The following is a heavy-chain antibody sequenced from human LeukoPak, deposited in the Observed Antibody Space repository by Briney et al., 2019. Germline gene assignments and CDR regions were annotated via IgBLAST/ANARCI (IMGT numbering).Heavy chain of an antibody. J-gene: IGHJ6*02. V-gene: IGHV5-51*01. CDR1: GYSFTSYW. Sequence: GESLKISCKGSGYSFTSYWIGWVRQMPGKGLEWMGIIYPGDSDTRYSPSFQGQVTISADKSISTAYLQWSSLKASDTAMYYCARFGYCSSTSCPIYYGMDVWAKGPRSPSP. D-gene: IGHD2-2*01. CDR3: ARFGYCSSTSCPIYYGMDV. CDR2: IYPGDSDT.